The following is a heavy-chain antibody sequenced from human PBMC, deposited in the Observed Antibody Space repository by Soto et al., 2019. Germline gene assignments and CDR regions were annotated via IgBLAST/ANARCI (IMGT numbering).Heavy chain of an antibody. CDR2: IYYNRRT. CDR3: IKNGKYCMDV. J-gene: IGHJ6*03. D-gene: IGHD2-8*01. Sequence: QVQLQESGPGLVKPPETLSLTCAVSSASISSDWWSWVRQPPGKGLEWVGEIYYNRRTNYNPSLKSRVTISVDKSKNQFSLGMCSVTAADTAVYYCIKNGKYCMDVWGKGTTVTVAS. V-gene: IGHV4-4*03. CDR1: SASISSDW.